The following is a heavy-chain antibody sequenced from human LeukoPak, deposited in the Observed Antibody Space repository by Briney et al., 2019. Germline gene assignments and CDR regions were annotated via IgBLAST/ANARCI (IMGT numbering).Heavy chain of an antibody. D-gene: IGHD3-10*01. J-gene: IGHJ4*02. Sequence: ASVKVSCKASGYTFSGTGWYLYWLRQAPGQGLECMGWIYPYTGATHYAQKFQGRVAMTRDTSISTAYMELSRLRPDDTAVYYCARDGPAQMVDFDYWGQETLVTVSS. V-gene: IGHV1-2*02. CDR2: IYPYTGAT. CDR1: GYTFSGTGWY. CDR3: ARDGPAQMVDFDY.